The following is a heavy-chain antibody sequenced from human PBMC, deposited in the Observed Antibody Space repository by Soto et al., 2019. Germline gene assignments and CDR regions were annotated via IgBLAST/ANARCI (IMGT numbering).Heavy chain of an antibody. J-gene: IGHJ4*02. Sequence: SQTLSLTCVISGDSVSSNSAAWKWISQSPSRGLEWLGRTYYRSKWYNEYALSVKSRITINPDTPKNQFSLQLNSVTPDDTAGYYCAREYSAGCSTRGQGTLVTVSS. CDR3: AREYSAGCST. V-gene: IGHV6-1*01. CDR2: TYYRSKWYN. D-gene: IGHD6-19*01. CDR1: GDSVSSNSAA.